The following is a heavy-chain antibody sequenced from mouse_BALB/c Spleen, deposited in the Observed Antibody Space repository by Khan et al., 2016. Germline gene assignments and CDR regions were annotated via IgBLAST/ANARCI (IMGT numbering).Heavy chain of an antibody. V-gene: IGHV4-1*02. CDR3: ARAGYYEYLAY. CDR2: INPDSYTI. CDR1: GFDFSRYW. J-gene: IGHJ3*01. Sequence: EVKLLESGGGLVHPGGSLKLSCAASGFDFSRYWMSLVRQAPGKGLEWIGEINPDSYTINYTPSLKDKFIISRDNAKNTLYLQLSNVRSEDTALYYCARAGYYEYLAYWGQGTLVTVSA. D-gene: IGHD2-3*01.